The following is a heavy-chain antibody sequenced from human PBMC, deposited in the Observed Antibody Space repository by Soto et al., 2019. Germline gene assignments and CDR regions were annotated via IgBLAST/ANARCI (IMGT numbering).Heavy chain of an antibody. Sequence: SETLSLTCTVCGGSICSSSYYGGWIRQPPGKGLEWIGSIYYSGSTYYNPSLKSRVTISVDTSKNQFSLKLSSVTAADTAVYYCARRDTAMVLDYWGQGTLVTVSS. D-gene: IGHD5-18*01. CDR2: IYYSGST. J-gene: IGHJ4*02. V-gene: IGHV4-39*01. CDR1: GGSICSSSYY. CDR3: ARRDTAMVLDY.